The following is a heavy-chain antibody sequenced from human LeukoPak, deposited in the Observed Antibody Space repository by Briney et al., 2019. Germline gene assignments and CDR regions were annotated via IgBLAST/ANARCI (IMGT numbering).Heavy chain of an antibody. CDR3: AKDKGEGYYDILTGYDY. D-gene: IGHD3-9*01. CDR1: GFTFSSYA. Sequence: GGSLRLSCAASGFTFSSYAMSWVRQAPGKGLEWVSAISGSGGSTYYADSVKGRFTISRDNSKNTLYLQMNSLRAGDTAVYYCAKDKGEGYYDILTGYDYWGQGTLVTVSS. CDR2: ISGSGGST. V-gene: IGHV3-23*01. J-gene: IGHJ4*02.